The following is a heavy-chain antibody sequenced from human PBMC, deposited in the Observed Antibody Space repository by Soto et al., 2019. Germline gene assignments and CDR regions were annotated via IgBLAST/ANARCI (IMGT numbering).Heavy chain of an antibody. CDR1: GFTFSNAW. V-gene: IGHV3-15*01. CDR3: TTDSSSWAYYYYYGMDV. D-gene: IGHD2-2*01. J-gene: IGHJ6*02. Sequence: GSLRLSCTVSGFTFSNAWMTWVRQAPGKGLEWVGRIKSKTDDGTTDYAAPVKGRFTISRDDSRNTLYLQMNSLKTEDTAVYYCTTDSSSWAYYYYYGMDVWGQGTTVTVSS. CDR2: IKSKTDDGTT.